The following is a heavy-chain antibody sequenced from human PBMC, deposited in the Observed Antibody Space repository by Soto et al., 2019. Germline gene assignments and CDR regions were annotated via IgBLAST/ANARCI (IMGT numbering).Heavy chain of an antibody. J-gene: IGHJ4*02. V-gene: IGHV2-70*01. CDR1: GFSLSTSGMC. D-gene: IGHD3-10*01. CDR2: IDWDDDK. CDR3: ARCLTYYYGSGSYFLDY. Sequence: GSGPTLVNPTQTLTLTCTFSGFSLSTSGMCVSWIRQPPGKALEWLALIDWDDDKYYSTSLKTRLTISRDTSKNQVVLTMTNMDPVDTATYYCARCLTYYYGSGSYFLDYWGQGTLVTVSS.